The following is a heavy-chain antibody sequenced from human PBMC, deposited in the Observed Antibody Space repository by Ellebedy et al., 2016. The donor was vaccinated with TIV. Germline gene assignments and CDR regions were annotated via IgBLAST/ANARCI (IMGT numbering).Heavy chain of an antibody. V-gene: IGHV3-74*01. J-gene: IGHJ6*02. CDR1: GFTFSSYW. CDR3: AREIGGAVSVAGYNYGMDV. D-gene: IGHD6-19*01. CDR2: INSDGSST. Sequence: PGGSLRLSCAASGFTFSSYWMHWVRQAPGKGLVWVSRINSDGSSTSYADSVKGRFTISRDNAKNTLYLQMNSLRAEDTAVYYCAREIGGAVSVAGYNYGMDVWGQGTAVTVSS.